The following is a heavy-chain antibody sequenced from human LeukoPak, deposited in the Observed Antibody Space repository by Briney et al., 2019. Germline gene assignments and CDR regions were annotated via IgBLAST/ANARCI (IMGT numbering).Heavy chain of an antibody. CDR3: AKSQRNDQQVVQRIDY. CDR2: ISGSGDTT. J-gene: IGHJ4*02. Sequence: QPGGSLRLSCTASRVTFSTYAMSWVRQAPGKGLEWVSSISGSGDTTYYTGSVKGRFTISRDNSKNALYLQMSSLRAEDTAVYYCAKSQRNDQQVVQRIDYWGQGTLVTVSS. D-gene: IGHD2-2*01. V-gene: IGHV3-23*01. CDR1: RVTFSTYA.